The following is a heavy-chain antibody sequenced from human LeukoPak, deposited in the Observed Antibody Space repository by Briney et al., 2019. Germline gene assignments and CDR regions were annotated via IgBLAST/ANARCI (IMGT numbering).Heavy chain of an antibody. CDR1: GGSIRSNSYY. CDR3: ARTSGYLSFWFDP. CDR2: IFYSGTT. J-gene: IGHJ5*02. Sequence: SETLSLTCIVSGGSIRSNSYYWGWIRQPPGKGLEWSGSIFYSGTTYYNPSLKSRITISVDTSKNQFSLKLSSVTAADTAVYYCARTSGYLSFWFDPWGQGTLVTVSS. D-gene: IGHD6-25*01. V-gene: IGHV4-39*01.